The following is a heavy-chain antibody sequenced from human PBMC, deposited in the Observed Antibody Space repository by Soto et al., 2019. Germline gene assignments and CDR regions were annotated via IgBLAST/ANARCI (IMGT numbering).Heavy chain of an antibody. CDR3: ARQVQDFSGPGSYYFDS. CDR2: IYYSGST. V-gene: IGHV4-39*01. Sequence: PSETLSLTCTVSGGSISSSSYYWGWIRQPPGKGLEWIGSIYYSGSTYYNPSLKSRVTISVDTSKTQFSLNLTSVTAADTAVYFCARQVQDFSGPGSYYFDSWGQGTLVTVSS. CDR1: GGSISSSSYY. D-gene: IGHD3-10*01. J-gene: IGHJ4*02.